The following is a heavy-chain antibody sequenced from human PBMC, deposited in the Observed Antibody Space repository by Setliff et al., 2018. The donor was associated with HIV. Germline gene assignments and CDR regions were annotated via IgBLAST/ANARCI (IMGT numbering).Heavy chain of an antibody. J-gene: IGHJ4*02. CDR3: AKSAFGGVSPFDY. D-gene: IGHD3-16*01. CDR1: GFSIGRYG. V-gene: IGHV3-33*06. CDR2: IWYDGSNR. Sequence: GGSLRLSCTASGFSIGRYGMHWVRQAPGKGLEWVALIWYDGSNRYYADSVKGRFTISRDNSGNTLSLQMNRLRAEDTATYYCAKSAFGGVSPFDYWGQGTLVTVSS.